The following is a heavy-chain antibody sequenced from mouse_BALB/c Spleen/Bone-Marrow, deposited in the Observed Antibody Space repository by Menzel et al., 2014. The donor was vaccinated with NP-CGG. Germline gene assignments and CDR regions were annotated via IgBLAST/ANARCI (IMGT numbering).Heavy chain of an antibody. D-gene: IGHD2-3*01. V-gene: IGHV1S29*02. CDR1: GYTFSDYN. Sequence: EVKVVESGPELVKPGASVKISCKASGYTFSDYNMHWVKQSHGKSLEWIGNIYPYNGGTGYNQKFKRKATLTVDNSSSTAYMELRSLTSEDSAVYHCAGGWLLSWFAYWGQGTLVTVSA. CDR3: AGGWLLSWFAY. J-gene: IGHJ3*01. CDR2: IYPYNGGT.